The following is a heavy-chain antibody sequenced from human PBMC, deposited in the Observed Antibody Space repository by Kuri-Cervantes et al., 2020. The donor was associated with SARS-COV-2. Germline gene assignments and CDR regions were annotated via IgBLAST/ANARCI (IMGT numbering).Heavy chain of an antibody. CDR3: ARRPPEYYSLYYFDY. CDR2: IYYSGST. J-gene: IGHJ4*02. D-gene: IGHD3-10*01. CDR1: GGSISSSSYY. V-gene: IGHV4-39*01. Sequence: GSLRLSCTVSGGSISSSSYYWGWIRQPPGKGLEWIGSIYYSGSTYYNPSLKSRVTISVDTSKNQFSLKLNSVTAADTAVYYCARRPPEYYSLYYFDYWGQGTLVTVSS.